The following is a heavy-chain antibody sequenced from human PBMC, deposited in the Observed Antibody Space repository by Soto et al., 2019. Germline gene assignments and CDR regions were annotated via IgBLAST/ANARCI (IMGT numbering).Heavy chain of an antibody. CDR1: GFTLSNYW. Sequence: GGSLRLSCAASGFTLSNYWISWVRQAPGKGLEWVANIKQDGSVKYYVDSVKGRFTISRDNAKSSLYLQMNSLRAEDTALYYCARDYYGSGSHDSWGQGTLVTVSS. CDR2: IKQDGSVK. J-gene: IGHJ5*01. CDR3: ARDYYGSGSHDS. D-gene: IGHD3-10*01. V-gene: IGHV3-7*03.